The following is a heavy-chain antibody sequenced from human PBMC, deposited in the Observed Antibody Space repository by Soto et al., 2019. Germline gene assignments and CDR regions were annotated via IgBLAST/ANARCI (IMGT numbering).Heavy chain of an antibody. CDR3: AKDMSGVNNDAFDI. CDR2: ISWNSGSI. J-gene: IGHJ3*02. V-gene: IGHV3-9*01. CDR1: GFTFDDYA. D-gene: IGHD3-3*01. Sequence: PGGSLRLSCAASGFTFDDYAMHWVRQAPGKGLEWVSGISWNSGSIGYADSVKGRFTISRDNAKNSLYLQMNSLRAEDTALYYCAKDMSGVNNDAFDIWGQGTMVTVSS.